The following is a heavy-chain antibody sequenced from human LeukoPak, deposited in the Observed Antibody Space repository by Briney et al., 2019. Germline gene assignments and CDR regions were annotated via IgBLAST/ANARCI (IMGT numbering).Heavy chain of an antibody. CDR1: GFTFGDYA. D-gene: IGHD3-3*01. J-gene: IGHJ4*02. CDR3: TSYDFWSGYSFDY. Sequence: GGSLRLSCTASGFTFGDYAMSWFRQAPGKGLEWVGFIRSKAYGGTTEYAASVKGRFTISRDDSKSIAYLQMNSLKTGDTAVYYCTSYDFWSGYSFDYWGQGTLVTVSS. V-gene: IGHV3-49*03. CDR2: IRSKAYGGTT.